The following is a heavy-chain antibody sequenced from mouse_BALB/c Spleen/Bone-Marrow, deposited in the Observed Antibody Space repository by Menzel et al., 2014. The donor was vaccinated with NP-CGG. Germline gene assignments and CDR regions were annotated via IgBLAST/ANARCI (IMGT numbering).Heavy chain of an antibody. J-gene: IGHJ4*01. D-gene: IGHD2-4*01. CDR1: GFSLTNYA. V-gene: IGHV2-2*02. CDR2: IWSGGNT. CDR3: ARNYDYGHYYAMDY. Sequence: VQLQQSGPGRVQPSQSLSITCTVSGFSLTNYAVHWVRQSPGKGLEWLGVIWSGGNTDYNAAFISRLSISKDNSKSXVFFKMNILQPNDTAIYYCARNYDYGHYYAMDYWGQGTSVTVSS.